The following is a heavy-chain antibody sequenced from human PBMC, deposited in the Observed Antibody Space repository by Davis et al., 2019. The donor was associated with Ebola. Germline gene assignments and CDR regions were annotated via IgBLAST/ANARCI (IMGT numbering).Heavy chain of an antibody. CDR2: IKQDGSEK. D-gene: IGHD2-2*01. V-gene: IGHV3-7*03. CDR3: ARGYPGYCSSTSCQRRKMFDP. CDR1: GFTFSSYW. J-gene: IGHJ5*02. Sequence: GGSLRLSCAASGFTFSSYWMSWVRQAPGKGLEWVANIKQDGSEKYYVDSVKGRFTISRDNAKNSLYLQMNSLRAEDTAVYYCARGYPGYCSSTSCQRRKMFDPWGQGTLVTVSS.